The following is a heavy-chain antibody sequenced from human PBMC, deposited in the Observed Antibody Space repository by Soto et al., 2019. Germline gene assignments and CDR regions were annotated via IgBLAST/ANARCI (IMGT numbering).Heavy chain of an antibody. CDR3: ARGGCPQLRGYFDS. Sequence: QVQLQPSGPGLVKPSQTLSLTCAISGDSVSSNSVAWSWIRQSPSRGLEWLGRTYYRSKWYNDYAVSVKGRITINPDSSKNQFSLQLNSVTPEDTAVYFCARGGCPQLRGYFDSWGQGTLVTVSS. V-gene: IGHV6-1*01. CDR2: TYYRSKWYN. D-gene: IGHD3-10*01. J-gene: IGHJ4*02. CDR1: GDSVSSNSVA.